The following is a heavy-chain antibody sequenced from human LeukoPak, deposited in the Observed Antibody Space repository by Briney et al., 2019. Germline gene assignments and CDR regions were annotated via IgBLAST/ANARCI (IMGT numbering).Heavy chain of an antibody. Sequence: GGSLRLSCAASGFTFSSHAMSWVRQAPGKGLEWVSAISTSGGSTYYADSVKGRFTISRDNSKNTLYLQMNSLRAEDTAVYYCAKAAYYYDSSGYYWGQGTLVTVSS. CDR1: GFTFSSHA. V-gene: IGHV3-23*01. CDR3: AKAAYYYDSSGYY. D-gene: IGHD3-22*01. J-gene: IGHJ4*02. CDR2: ISTSGGST.